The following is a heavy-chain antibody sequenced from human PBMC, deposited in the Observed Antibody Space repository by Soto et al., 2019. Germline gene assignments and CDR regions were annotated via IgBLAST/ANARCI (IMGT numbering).Heavy chain of an antibody. CDR1: GFILNNYA. V-gene: IGHV3-23*01. Sequence: VQLLESGGDLVQPGGSLRLSCVASGFILNNYAMSWVRQAPGKGLEWVSTIGGTDGDSDGVPWYEDFVKGWFTISRDSSANMLLLHIDNLRAEDSALFYCVKRGRNWGSFDFWGQGTTVVVSS. CDR3: VKRGRNWGSFDF. CDR2: IGGTDGDSDGVP. J-gene: IGHJ3*01. D-gene: IGHD3-16*01.